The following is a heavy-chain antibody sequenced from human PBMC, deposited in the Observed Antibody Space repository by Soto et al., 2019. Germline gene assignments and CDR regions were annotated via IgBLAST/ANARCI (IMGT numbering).Heavy chain of an antibody. D-gene: IGHD3-10*01. CDR2: IIPILGIA. J-gene: IGHJ4*02. V-gene: IGHV1-69*02. CDR1: GGTFSSYT. CDR3: VVWEFFDY. Sequence: QVQLVQSGAEVKKPGSSVKVSCKASGGTFSSYTISWVRQAPGQGLEWMGRIIPILGIANYAQNFQGIVTITADTSTSSAYIELSSLRSEDLTVYYCVVWEFFDYWGQGTLVTVSS.